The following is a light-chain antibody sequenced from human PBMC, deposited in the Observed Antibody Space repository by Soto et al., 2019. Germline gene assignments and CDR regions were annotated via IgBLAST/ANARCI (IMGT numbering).Light chain of an antibody. CDR2: DAS. J-gene: IGKJ4*01. Sequence: DIQLTESPSSLSASVGARVTITCRASQSISSWLAWYQQKPGKAPKLLSYDASSLESGVPSRFRGSGSGTEFTLTISSLKPDDFETYYCQQYNSYPLTFGGGTKVDIK. CDR3: QQYNSYPLT. CDR1: QSISSW. V-gene: IGKV1-5*01.